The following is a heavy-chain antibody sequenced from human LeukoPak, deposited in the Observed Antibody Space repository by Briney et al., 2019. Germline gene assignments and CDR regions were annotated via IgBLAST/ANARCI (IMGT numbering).Heavy chain of an antibody. CDR3: ARDRGFGGDDY. Sequence: TGGSLRLSCAASGFTFSSYAMSWVRQAPGKGLEWVSAISGSGGSTYYADSVKGRLTISRDNSKNTLYLQMSSLRTEDTAVYYCARDRGFGGDDYWGQGTLVTVSS. J-gene: IGHJ4*02. V-gene: IGHV3-23*01. D-gene: IGHD3-10*01. CDR2: ISGSGGST. CDR1: GFTFSSYA.